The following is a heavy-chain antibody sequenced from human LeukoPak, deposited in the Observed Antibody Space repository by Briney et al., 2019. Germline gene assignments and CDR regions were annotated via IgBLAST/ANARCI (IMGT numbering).Heavy chain of an antibody. J-gene: IGHJ4*02. CDR3: ARLWQLVGYFDY. D-gene: IGHD6-6*01. CDR1: GYSFTSYW. Sequence: EESLMISCTGSGYSFTSYWIGTVRQMHGSILEPMGIIYPGDSDTRYSPSFQGQVTISADKSISTAYLQWSSLKASDTAMYYCARLWQLVGYFDYWGQGTLVTVSS. V-gene: IGHV5-51*01. CDR2: IYPGDSDT.